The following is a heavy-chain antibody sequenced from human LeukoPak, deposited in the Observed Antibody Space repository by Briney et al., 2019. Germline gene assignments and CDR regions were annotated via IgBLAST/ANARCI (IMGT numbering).Heavy chain of an antibody. CDR1: GFTFSSYA. V-gene: IGHV3-23*01. CDR2: ITGSGGTT. J-gene: IGHJ5*01. CDR3: ARESPVAATGRSWFDS. Sequence: AGGSLRLSCAASGFTFSSYAMSWVRQAPGKGLEWVSTITGSGGTTCYADSVKGRFTISRDNSKNTLYLQMNSLRAEGTALYYCARESPVAATGRSWFDSWGQGTLVTVSS. D-gene: IGHD6-13*01.